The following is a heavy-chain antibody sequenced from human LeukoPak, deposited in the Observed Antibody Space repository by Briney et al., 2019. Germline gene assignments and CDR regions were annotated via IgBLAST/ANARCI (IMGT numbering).Heavy chain of an antibody. Sequence: PGGSLRLSCAASGFTFSEYAMHWVRQAPGKGLEWVAVISYDGRQKYYADSVKGRFTISRDNSKNTLYLQMNSLRAEDTAVYYCARDPLRFLEWSNQLVRPIWFDPWGQGTLVTVSS. CDR2: ISYDGRQK. V-gene: IGHV3-30-3*01. CDR3: ARDPLRFLEWSNQLVRPIWFDP. D-gene: IGHD3-3*01. CDR1: GFTFSEYA. J-gene: IGHJ5*02.